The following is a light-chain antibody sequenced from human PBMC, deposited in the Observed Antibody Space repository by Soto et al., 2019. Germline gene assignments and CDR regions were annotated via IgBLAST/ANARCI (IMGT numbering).Light chain of an antibody. J-gene: IGKJ1*01. V-gene: IGKV3-11*01. CDR3: QQRADWPRT. Sequence: EIVWTQSPATLSFSPGERASLSCRASQSVSNYLTCYQQKPGQTPTPLFSDASNRASGVPSRFSSSGSGTEFTLTISSLEPEDFAVFYFQQRADWPRTFGQGTKVE. CDR1: QSVSNY. CDR2: DAS.